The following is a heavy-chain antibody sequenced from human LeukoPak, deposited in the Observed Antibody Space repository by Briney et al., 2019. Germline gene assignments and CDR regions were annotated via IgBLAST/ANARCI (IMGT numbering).Heavy chain of an antibody. Sequence: SETLSLTCTVSGGSISSYYWTWIRQPPGKGLEWIGYIYYSGRTNYNPSLKRRVTISVDTSKNQFSLRLTSVTAADTAVYYCARDEGGRLQWHYWGQGTLVPVSS. D-gene: IGHD4-11*01. J-gene: IGHJ4*02. CDR1: GGSISSYY. V-gene: IGHV4-59*01. CDR2: IYYSGRT. CDR3: ARDEGGRLQWHY.